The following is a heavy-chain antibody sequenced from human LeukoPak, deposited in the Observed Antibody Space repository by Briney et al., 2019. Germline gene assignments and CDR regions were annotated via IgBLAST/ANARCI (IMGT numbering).Heavy chain of an antibody. Sequence: SETLSLTCTVSGYSISSGDYWGWIRQPPGKGLEWIGYIYYSGSTNYNPSLKSRVTISVDASKNQFSLKLSSVTAADTAVYYCATTGAGGAAADFDYWGQGTLVTVSS. V-gene: IGHV4-61*08. D-gene: IGHD2-2*01. CDR2: IYYSGST. J-gene: IGHJ4*02. CDR3: ATTGAGGAAADFDY. CDR1: GYSISSGDY.